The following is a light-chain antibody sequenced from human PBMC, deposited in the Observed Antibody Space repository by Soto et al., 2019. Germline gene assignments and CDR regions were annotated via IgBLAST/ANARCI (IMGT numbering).Light chain of an antibody. Sequence: EIVLTQSPGTLSLSRGERATLSCRASVSVSSSYLAWYQQKPGQAPRLLIYDASNRATGIPARFSGSGPGTDFTLTISSLEPEDFAVYYCQQRNNWPKTFGQGTKVDIK. J-gene: IGKJ1*01. CDR3: QQRNNWPKT. V-gene: IGKV3D-11*02. CDR2: DAS. CDR1: VSVSSSY.